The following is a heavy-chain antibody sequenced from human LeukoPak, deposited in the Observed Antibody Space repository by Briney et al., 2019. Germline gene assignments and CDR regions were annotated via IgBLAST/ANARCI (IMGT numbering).Heavy chain of an antibody. CDR1: GFTFEDYA. J-gene: IGHJ4*02. CDR3: AKSRGRIAAPIDY. V-gene: IGHV3-9*01. CDR2: SWNSGSL. Sequence: GRPLRLSCAASGFTFEDYAMYWVRQAPGEGLEWVSVSWNSGSLGYAASVRGRFTISRDNAKNSLYLQMNSLKTEDTAFYYCAKSRGRIAAPIDYWGQGTLVTVSS. D-gene: IGHD6-13*01.